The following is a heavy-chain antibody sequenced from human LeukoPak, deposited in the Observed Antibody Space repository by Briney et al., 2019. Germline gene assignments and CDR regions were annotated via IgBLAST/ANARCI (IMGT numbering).Heavy chain of an antibody. CDR3: ARAFRARYFDL. V-gene: IGHV4-39*01. CDR1: GGSITTSSYY. CDR2: IYYSGST. J-gene: IGHJ2*01. D-gene: IGHD2/OR15-2a*01. Sequence: ASETLSLTCTVSGGSITTSSYYWGWIRRPPGKGLEWIGIIYYSGSTYYNPSLKGRVTISVDTSKNQFSLKLSSVTAADTAVHYCARAFRARYFDLWGRGTLVTVSS.